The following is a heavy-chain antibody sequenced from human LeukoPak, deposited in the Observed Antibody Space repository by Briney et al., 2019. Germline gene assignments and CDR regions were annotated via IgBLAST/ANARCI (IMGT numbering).Heavy chain of an antibody. J-gene: IGHJ3*02. Sequence: GGSLRLSCAASGFTFSTYGMTWVRQAPGKGLEWVSYISSSSSTIYYADSVKGRFTISRDSAKTSLFLQMNSLRDEDTAVYYCARAYSSSSGRDAFDSWGLGTLVTVSS. D-gene: IGHD6-6*01. CDR1: GFTFSTYG. CDR3: ARAYSSSSGRDAFDS. V-gene: IGHV3-48*02. CDR2: ISSSSSTI.